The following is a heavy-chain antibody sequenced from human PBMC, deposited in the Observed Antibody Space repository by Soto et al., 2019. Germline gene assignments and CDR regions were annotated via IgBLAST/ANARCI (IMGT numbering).Heavy chain of an antibody. D-gene: IGHD6-13*01. CDR3: SRDGSSWCFAY. CDR2: ISNSGSTI. Sequence: QVQLVESGGGLVKPGGSLKLSCAASGFSFSDYYMSWIRQAPGKGLEWVSYISNSGSTIYYADSVKGRFTISRDNAKNSLYLQMNSLRADDADVYYCSRDGSSWCFAYWGQGTLVTVSS. CDR1: GFSFSDYY. V-gene: IGHV3-11*01. J-gene: IGHJ4*02.